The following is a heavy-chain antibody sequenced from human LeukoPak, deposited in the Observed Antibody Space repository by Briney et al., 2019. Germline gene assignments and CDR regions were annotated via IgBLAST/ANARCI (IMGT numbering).Heavy chain of an antibody. J-gene: IGHJ5*02. CDR3: ARGRSCYGGVWFDP. Sequence: SETLSLTCVVYGGSFSGYYWSWIRQPPGKGLEWIGEINHSGSTNYNPSLKSRVTISVDTSKNQFSLKLSSVTAADTAVYYCARGRSCYGGVWFDPWGQGTLVTVSS. CDR1: GGSFSGYY. D-gene: IGHD2-15*01. V-gene: IGHV4-34*01. CDR2: INHSGST.